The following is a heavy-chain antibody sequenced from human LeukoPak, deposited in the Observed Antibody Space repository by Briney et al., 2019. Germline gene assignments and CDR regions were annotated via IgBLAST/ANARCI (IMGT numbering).Heavy chain of an antibody. V-gene: IGHV4-34*01. CDR1: GGSFSGYY. CDR2: INHSGST. Sequence: SETLSLTRAAYGGSFSGYYWSWIRQPPGKGLEWIGEINHSGSTNYNPSLKSRVTISVDTSKNQFSLKLSSVTAADTAVYYCARGDYGPDYWGQGTLVTVSS. J-gene: IGHJ4*02. CDR3: ARGDYGPDY. D-gene: IGHD4-17*01.